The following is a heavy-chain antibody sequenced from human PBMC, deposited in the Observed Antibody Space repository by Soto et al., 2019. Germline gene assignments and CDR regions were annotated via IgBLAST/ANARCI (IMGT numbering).Heavy chain of an antibody. D-gene: IGHD3-22*01. V-gene: IGHV3-9*01. CDR1: GFTFDDYA. J-gene: IGHJ3*02. CDR3: AKDYYDSSGYYYAGDAFDI. Sequence: PGGSLRLSCAASGFTFDDYAMHWVRQAPGKGLEWVSGISWNSGSIGYADSVKGRFTISRDNAKNSLYLQMNSLRAEDTALYYCAKDYYDSSGYYYAGDAFDIWGQGTMVTVSS. CDR2: ISWNSGSI.